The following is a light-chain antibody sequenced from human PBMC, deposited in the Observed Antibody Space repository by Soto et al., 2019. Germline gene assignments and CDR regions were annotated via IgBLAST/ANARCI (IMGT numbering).Light chain of an antibody. J-gene: IGKJ1*01. Sequence: EIVLTQSPATLSLSPGERATLSCRASQSVSSYLAWYQQKPGQAPRLLIYDASNRATGIPARFSGSGSGTDFTLTISSPEPEDFAVYYGQQRSNWPPWTFGQGTKVEIK. V-gene: IGKV3-11*01. CDR3: QQRSNWPPWT. CDR1: QSVSSY. CDR2: DAS.